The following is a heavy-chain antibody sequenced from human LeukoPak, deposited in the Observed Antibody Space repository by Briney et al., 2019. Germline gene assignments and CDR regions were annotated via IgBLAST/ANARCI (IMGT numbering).Heavy chain of an antibody. D-gene: IGHD6-13*01. Sequence: GGSLRLSRAASGFTFSSYAMSWVRQAPGKGLEWVSAISGSGGSTYYADSVKGRFTISRDNSKNTLYLQMNSLRAEDTAVYYCAKEGSSWPSFYGMDVWGQGTTVTVSS. CDR1: GFTFSSYA. V-gene: IGHV3-23*01. CDR3: AKEGSSWPSFYGMDV. CDR2: ISGSGGST. J-gene: IGHJ6*02.